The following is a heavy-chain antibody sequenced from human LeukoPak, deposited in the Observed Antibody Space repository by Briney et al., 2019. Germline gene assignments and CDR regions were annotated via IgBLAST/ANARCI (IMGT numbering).Heavy chain of an antibody. CDR1: GLTFSGFA. V-gene: IGHV3-23*01. D-gene: IGHD3-16*01. CDR2: ISRSGEST. J-gene: IGHJ4*02. Sequence: AGGSLRLSCAASGLTFSGFAMSWIRQAPGKGLEWVSSISRSGESTFYADSVRGRFTISRDNSKNTVSLQMESLRAEDTALYYCAKDYAVGSIDYWGQGTLVTVSS. CDR3: AKDYAVGSIDY.